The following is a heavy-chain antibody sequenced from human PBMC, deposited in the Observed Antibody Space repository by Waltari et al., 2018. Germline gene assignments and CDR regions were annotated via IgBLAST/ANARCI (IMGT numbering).Heavy chain of an antibody. CDR1: GGSFSGYY. V-gene: IGHV4-34*01. D-gene: IGHD3-22*01. CDR2: INHSGST. J-gene: IGHJ4*02. Sequence: QVQLQQWGAGLLKPSETLSLTCAVYGGSFSGYYWSWIRQPPGKGLEWIGEINHSGSTNYHPSLKSRVTISVDTSKNQFSLKLSSVTAADTAVYYCARFYDSSGYFDYWGQGTLVTVSS. CDR3: ARFYDSSGYFDY.